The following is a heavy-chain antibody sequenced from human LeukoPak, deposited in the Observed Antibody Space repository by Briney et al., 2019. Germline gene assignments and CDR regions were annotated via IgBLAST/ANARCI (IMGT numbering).Heavy chain of an antibody. D-gene: IGHD5-12*01. CDR2: IYYTGST. Sequence: SETLSLTCAVSGGSISSNSHYWSWIRQPPGKGLEWIGYIYYTGSTNHNPSLKSRVTISVDTSKNQFSLKLSSVTAADTAVYHCARVVYSGYDFRGAMDVWGKGTTVTVSS. V-gene: IGHV4-61*01. CDR1: GGSISSNSHY. CDR3: ARVVYSGYDFRGAMDV. J-gene: IGHJ6*03.